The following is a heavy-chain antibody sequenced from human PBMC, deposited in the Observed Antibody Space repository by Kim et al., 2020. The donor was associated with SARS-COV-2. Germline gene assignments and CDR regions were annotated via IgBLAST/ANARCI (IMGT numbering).Heavy chain of an antibody. Sequence: SQSFQGQVTISADKSISTAYLQWSSLKASDTAMYYCARQSPGGSYYLVDYWGQGTLVTVSS. V-gene: IGHV5-51*01. CDR3: ARQSPGGSYYLVDY. J-gene: IGHJ4*02. D-gene: IGHD1-26*01.